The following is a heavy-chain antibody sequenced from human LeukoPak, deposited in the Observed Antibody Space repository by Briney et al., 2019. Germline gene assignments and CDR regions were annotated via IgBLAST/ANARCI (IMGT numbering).Heavy chain of an antibody. CDR2: INHSGST. D-gene: IGHD1-26*01. V-gene: IGHV4-34*01. Sequence: SETLSLTCAVYGGSFSGYYWSWIRQPPGKGLEWIGEINHSGSTNYNPSLKSRVTISVDTSKNQFSLKLSSVTAADTAVYYCARGKWDFDYWGQGTLVTVSS. CDR3: ARGKWDFDY. J-gene: IGHJ4*02. CDR1: GGSFSGYY.